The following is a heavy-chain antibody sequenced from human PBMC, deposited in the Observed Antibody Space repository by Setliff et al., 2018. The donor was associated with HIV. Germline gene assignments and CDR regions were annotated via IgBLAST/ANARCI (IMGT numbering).Heavy chain of an antibody. J-gene: IGHJ4*02. Sequence: ASETLSLTCTVSGDSITNNNFFWTWVRQDPGKGLEWIGYIYFSGSATYNPSLKSPVSISVDTSKNQFYLKLSSVTAADTAVYYCARGRVFCNGDSCYHLDSWGQGILVTVS. V-gene: IGHV4-31*01. D-gene: IGHD2-15*01. CDR3: ARGRVFCNGDSCYHLDS. CDR1: GDSITNNNFF. CDR2: IYFSGSA.